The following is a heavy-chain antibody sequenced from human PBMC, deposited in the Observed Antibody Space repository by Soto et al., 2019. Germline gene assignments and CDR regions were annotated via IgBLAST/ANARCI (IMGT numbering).Heavy chain of an antibody. D-gene: IGHD3-10*01. CDR1: GYTFTTYE. CDR3: ARVGVQLFGDHGVDV. V-gene: IGHV1-8*01. Sequence: QVQLVQSGADMKKPGASVKVSCKASGYTFTTYEINWVRQVPGQGLEWMGWMSPSSGNTGYVDLFWGRVTMTSDPPITTAYMEVRSLTSEDTAVYYWARVGVQLFGDHGVDVWGQGNTVIVSS. J-gene: IGHJ6*02. CDR2: MSPSSGNT.